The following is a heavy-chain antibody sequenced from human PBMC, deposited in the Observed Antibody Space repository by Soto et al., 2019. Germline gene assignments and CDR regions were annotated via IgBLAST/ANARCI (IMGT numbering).Heavy chain of an antibody. CDR1: GFTFSSYG. CDR2: ISYDGSNK. Sequence: HPGGSLRLSCAASGFTFSSYGMHWVRQAPGKGLEWVAVISYDGSNKYYADSVKGRFTISRDNSKNTLYLQMNSLRAEDTAVYYCAKFLYYYVWGKQKFYHHSVMDFWGQGTTVTVSS. CDR3: AKFLYYYVWGKQKFYHHSVMDF. D-gene: IGHD3-16*01. V-gene: IGHV3-30*18. J-gene: IGHJ6*02.